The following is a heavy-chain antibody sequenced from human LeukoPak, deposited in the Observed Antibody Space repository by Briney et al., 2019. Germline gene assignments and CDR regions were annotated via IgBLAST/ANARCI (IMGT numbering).Heavy chain of an antibody. CDR1: GFTFSDYS. D-gene: IGHD2/OR15-2a*01. V-gene: IGHV3-11*04. CDR2: IRSSGSTI. Sequence: GGSLRLSCAASGFTFSDYSMSWIRQAPGKGLEWVSYIRSSGSTIYFADSVKGRFTISRDNAKNSLYLQMNSLRAEDTAVYYCARVSLLSVDVWGKGTTVTVSS. CDR3: ARVSLLSVDV. J-gene: IGHJ6*04.